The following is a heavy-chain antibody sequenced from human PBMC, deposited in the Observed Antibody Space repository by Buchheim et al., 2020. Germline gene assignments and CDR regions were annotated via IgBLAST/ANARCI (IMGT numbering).Heavy chain of an antibody. CDR3: ARWDYYYDRSGYNF. CDR2: IYSSGST. J-gene: IGHJ4*02. Sequence: QVQLQESGPGLVKPSETLSLTCTVSGGSVSSGSYYWTWLRQPPGKGLEWIGYIYSSGSTSYNPSLKSRVTISLNPSKNQFSLKLTSMTAADTAVYYCARWDYYYDRSGYNFWGQGTL. V-gene: IGHV4-61*01. CDR1: GGSVSSGSYY. D-gene: IGHD3-22*01.